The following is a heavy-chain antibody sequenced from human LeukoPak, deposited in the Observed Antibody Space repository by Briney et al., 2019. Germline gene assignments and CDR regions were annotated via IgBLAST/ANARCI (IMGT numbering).Heavy chain of an antibody. CDR3: ARKPIGTSGLDY. CDR1: GYTFAGFY. V-gene: IGHV1-2*02. J-gene: IGHJ4*02. D-gene: IGHD1-1*01. Sequence: ALVKVSCKASGYTFAGFYMHWVRQAPGQGLEWMGWINPNSGGTNYAQKFQGRVTMTRDTSISTAYMELSRLRSDDTAVYYCARKPIGTSGLDYWGQGTLVTVSS. CDR2: INPNSGGT.